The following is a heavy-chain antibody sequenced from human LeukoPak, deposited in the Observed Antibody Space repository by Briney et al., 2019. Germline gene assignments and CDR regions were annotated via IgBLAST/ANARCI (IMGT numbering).Heavy chain of an antibody. CDR2: INHSGST. Sequence: SGTLSLTCAVSGGSISSSNWWSWVRQPPGKGLEWIGEINHSGSTNYNPSPKSRVTISVDTSKNQFSLKLSSVTAADTAVYYCARVGYCSSTSCSYRHFQHWGQGTLVTVSS. CDR1: GGSISSSNW. J-gene: IGHJ1*01. D-gene: IGHD2-2*01. V-gene: IGHV4-4*02. CDR3: ARVGYCSSTSCSYRHFQH.